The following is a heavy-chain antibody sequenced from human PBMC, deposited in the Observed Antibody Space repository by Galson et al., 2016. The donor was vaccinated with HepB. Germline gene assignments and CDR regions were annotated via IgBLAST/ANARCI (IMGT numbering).Heavy chain of an antibody. D-gene: IGHD5-24*01. J-gene: IGHJ4*02. V-gene: IGHV3-23*01. Sequence: LRLSCAASGFSFSTCAITWVRQAPGKGLEWVAAISGSGAATYYADSVQGRFSISRDNAKNTLDLQMNSLRVEDTAVCFCAKDLKDGTYYLDYWGQGTLVTVTA. CDR2: ISGSGAAT. CDR1: GFSFSTCA. CDR3: AKDLKDGTYYLDY.